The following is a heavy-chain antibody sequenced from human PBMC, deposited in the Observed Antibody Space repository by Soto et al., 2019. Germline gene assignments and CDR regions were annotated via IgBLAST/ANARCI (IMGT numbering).Heavy chain of an antibody. CDR1: GFTFSSYA. J-gene: IGHJ4*02. CDR2: ISGSGGNT. V-gene: IGHV3-23*01. CDR3: ARADLYDYLWGTFRYAYFDY. D-gene: IGHD3-16*02. Sequence: PGGALRLSCAASGFTFSSYAMSWVRQAPGKGLEWVPSISGSGGNTYHADSVKGRFTISRDNSKKTLYLQMSSLRADDTAVYYCARADLYDYLWGTFRYAYFDYWGQGTLVTVSS.